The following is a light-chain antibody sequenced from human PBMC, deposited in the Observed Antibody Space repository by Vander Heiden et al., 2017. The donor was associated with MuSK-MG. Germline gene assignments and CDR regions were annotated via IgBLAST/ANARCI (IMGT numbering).Light chain of an antibody. CDR2: GAS. CDR3: QQDNNCPFT. Sequence: EIVMTPSPAPLSGSPGERATLSCRASQSVSSNLAWYQQKPGQAPRLLIYGASTRATGIPARFSGSGSGTEFTLTISSLQSEDFAVYYCQQDNNCPFTFGHGTKVDIK. V-gene: IGKV3-15*01. CDR1: QSVSSN. J-gene: IGKJ3*01.